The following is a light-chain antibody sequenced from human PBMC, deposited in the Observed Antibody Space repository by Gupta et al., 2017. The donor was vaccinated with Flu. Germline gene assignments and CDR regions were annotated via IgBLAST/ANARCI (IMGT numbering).Light chain of an antibody. V-gene: IGLV2-14*03. CDR3: SSYTSNSIVV. J-gene: IGLJ2*01. CDR1: SSDIGGYYY. CDR2: DVS. Sequence: QSALPQPASVSGSPGQPITIPSTGTSSDIGGYYYVSWFQQHPGKAPKLVLFDVSNRPSGVSSRFSGSKSGNTDSLTISGLQAEDEAVYYCSSYTSNSIVVFGGGTKLTVL.